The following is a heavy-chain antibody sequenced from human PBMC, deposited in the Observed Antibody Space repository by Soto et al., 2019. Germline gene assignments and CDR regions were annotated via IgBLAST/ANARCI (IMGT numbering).Heavy chain of an antibody. J-gene: IGHJ4*02. CDR3: ARGSTTEKVDS. V-gene: IGHV4-4*02. CDR1: GGSISSSNW. CDR2: IYHSGST. Sequence: PSETLSLTCAVSGGSISSSNWWSWVRQPPGKGLEWIAEIYHSGSTNYNPSLKSRVTISADTSMNQFSLALTSVTAADTAMYYCARGSTTEKVDSWGQGILVTVSS.